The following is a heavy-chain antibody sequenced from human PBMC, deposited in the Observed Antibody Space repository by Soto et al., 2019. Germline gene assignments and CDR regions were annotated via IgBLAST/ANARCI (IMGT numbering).Heavy chain of an antibody. V-gene: IGHV4-59*12. CDR2: IYYSGST. CDR1: GGSISSYG. Sequence: PSETLCVRWSVAGGSISSYGGSWIRKNTGKGLEWIGYIYYSGSTNYNPSLKSRVTISVDTSKNQFSLNLYSVTAADTAVYYCARGRWLRPSFDYWGQGTLVTVSS. CDR3: ARGRWLRPSFDY. J-gene: IGHJ4*02. D-gene: IGHD5-12*01.